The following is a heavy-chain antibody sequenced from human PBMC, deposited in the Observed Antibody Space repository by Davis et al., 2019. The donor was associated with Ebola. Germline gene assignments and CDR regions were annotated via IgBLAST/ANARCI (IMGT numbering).Heavy chain of an antibody. CDR3: AKDHYCSGGSCFSWYFDL. CDR2: ISSSGSTI. Sequence: GESLKISCAASGFTFSSYEMNWVRQAPGKGLEWVSYISSSGSTIYYADSVKGRFTISRDNSKNTLYLQMNSLRAEDTTVYYCAKDHYCSGGSCFSWYFDLWGRGTLVTVSS. CDR1: GFTFSSYE. V-gene: IGHV3-48*03. D-gene: IGHD2-15*01. J-gene: IGHJ2*01.